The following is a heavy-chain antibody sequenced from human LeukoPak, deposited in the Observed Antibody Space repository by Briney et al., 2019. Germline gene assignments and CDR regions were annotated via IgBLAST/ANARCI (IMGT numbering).Heavy chain of an antibody. D-gene: IGHD3-22*01. J-gene: IGHJ6*03. CDR1: GFTFSNYG. V-gene: IGHV3-23*01. CDR2: ITGSGGST. Sequence: GGSLRLSCAASGFTFSNYGLSWVRQAPGKGLEWVSGITGSGGSTYYADSVKGRFTISRDNSKNTLYLQMNSLRAEDTAVYYCARGPYYYDSSGYSPYYYYYYMDVWGKGTTVTVSS. CDR3: ARGPYYYDSSGYSPYYYYYYMDV.